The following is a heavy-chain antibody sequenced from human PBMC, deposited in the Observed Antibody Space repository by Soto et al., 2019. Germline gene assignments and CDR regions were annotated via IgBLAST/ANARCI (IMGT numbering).Heavy chain of an antibody. J-gene: IGHJ6*02. D-gene: IGHD6-13*01. CDR1: GYTFTTYG. CDR3: AREGSWPYYYYGMDV. CDR2: ISAYNGDT. V-gene: IGHV1-18*01. Sequence: QVQLVQSGDEVKKPGASVKVSCKASGYTFTTYGISWVRQAPGQGLEGMGWISAYNGDTKDAQNVQDRVSMTTDTPTSTAYMELRSLRSDDTAVYYCAREGSWPYYYYGMDVWGQGTTVTVSS.